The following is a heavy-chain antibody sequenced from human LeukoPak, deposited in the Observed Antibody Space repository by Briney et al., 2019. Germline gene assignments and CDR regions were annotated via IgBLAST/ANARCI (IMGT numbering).Heavy chain of an antibody. D-gene: IGHD5-12*01. J-gene: IGHJ4*02. CDR1: GFAFSTYA. CDR3: AKGSFSGFSTRADY. Sequence: QTGGSLRLSCAASGFAFSTYAMNWVRQAPGKGLEWVSFISGSGGSTHYADSVKGRFTISRGDSKNTLYLQMNSLRAEDTAVYYCAKGSFSGFSTRADYWGQGTLVTVSS. CDR2: ISGSGGST. V-gene: IGHV3-23*01.